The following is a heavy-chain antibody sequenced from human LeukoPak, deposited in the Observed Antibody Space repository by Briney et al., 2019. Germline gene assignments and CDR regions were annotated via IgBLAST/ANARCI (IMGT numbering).Heavy chain of an antibody. CDR3: AREYSSSWYSRGDYFDY. V-gene: IGHV1-46*01. D-gene: IGHD6-13*01. CDR2: INPSGGST. CDR1: GYTFTSYY. J-gene: IGHJ4*02. Sequence: GASVKVSCKASGYTFTSYYMHWVRQAPGQGLEWMGIINPSGGSTSYAQKFQGRVTMTRDTSTSTVYMELSSLRSEDTAVYHCAREYSSSWYSRGDYFDYWGQGTLVTVSS.